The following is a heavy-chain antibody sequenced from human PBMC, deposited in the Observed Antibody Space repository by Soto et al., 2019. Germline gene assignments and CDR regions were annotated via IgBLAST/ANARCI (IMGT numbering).Heavy chain of an antibody. CDR3: AGVRSPYYYDSSGRFDY. CDR1: GYTFTSYG. V-gene: IGHV1-18*01. J-gene: IGHJ4*02. CDR2: ISAYNGNT. D-gene: IGHD3-22*01. Sequence: QVQLVQSGAEVKKPGASVKVSCKASGYTFTSYGISWVRQAPGQGLEWMGWISAYNGNTNYAQKLQGRVTMTTDTSTSTAYMELRSLRSDDTAVYSCAGVRSPYYYDSSGRFDYWGQGTLVTVSS.